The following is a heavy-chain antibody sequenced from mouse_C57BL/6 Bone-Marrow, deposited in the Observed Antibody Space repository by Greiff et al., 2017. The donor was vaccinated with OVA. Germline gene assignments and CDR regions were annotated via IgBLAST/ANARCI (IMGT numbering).Heavy chain of an antibody. CDR1: GFTFSDYG. V-gene: IGHV5-15*01. D-gene: IGHD2-3*01. CDR2: ISNLAYSI. J-gene: IGHJ2*01. Sequence: DVMLVESGGGLVQPGGSLKLSCAASGFTFSDYGMAWVRQAPRKGPEWVAFISNLAYSIYYADTVTGRFTISRENAKNTLYLEMCSLRSEDTAMYYCARHDGYSFDYWGQGTTLTVSS. CDR3: ARHDGYSFDY.